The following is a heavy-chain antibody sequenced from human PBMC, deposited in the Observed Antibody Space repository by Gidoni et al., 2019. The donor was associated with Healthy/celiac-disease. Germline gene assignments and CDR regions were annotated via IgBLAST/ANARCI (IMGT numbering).Heavy chain of an antibody. CDR3: AREPFIGGYFDY. J-gene: IGHJ4*02. D-gene: IGHD2-15*01. Sequence: EVQLVESGGGLVQPGGSLRLSCAAPGFTFSDHYMDWVRQAPGKGLEWVDRTRNKANNYTTEYAASVKGRFTISRDDSKNSLYLQMNSLKTEDTAVYYCAREPFIGGYFDYWGQGTLVTVSS. CDR1: GFTFSDHY. V-gene: IGHV3-72*01. CDR2: TRNKANNYTT.